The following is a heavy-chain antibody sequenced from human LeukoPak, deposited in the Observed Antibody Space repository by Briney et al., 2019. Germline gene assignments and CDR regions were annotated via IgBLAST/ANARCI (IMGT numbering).Heavy chain of an antibody. Sequence: PGGSLILSCSASGFTFSSYAMHWVRQAPGKGLEYVSAISSNGGSTYYADSVKGRFTISRDNSKNTLYLQMSSLRAEDTAVYYCGRVGGWFGELSPIDYWGQGTLVTVSS. V-gene: IGHV3-64D*06. D-gene: IGHD3-10*01. CDR3: GRVGGWFGELSPIDY. CDR2: ISSNGGST. CDR1: GFTFSSYA. J-gene: IGHJ4*02.